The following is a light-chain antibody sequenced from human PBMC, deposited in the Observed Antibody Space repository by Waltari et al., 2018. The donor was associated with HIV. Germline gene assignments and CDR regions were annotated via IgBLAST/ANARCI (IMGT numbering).Light chain of an antibody. CDR1: SSNIGARFD. J-gene: IGLJ2*01. CDR2: GNN. CDR3: QSYDSSPSGSV. V-gene: IGLV1-40*01. Sequence: SVLTQPPSVSGAPGQRVTISCTGSSSNIGARFDVHWYQQLPGTAPKLLIYGNNNRPSGVPDRFSGSKSGPSASLAITGLQAEDEADYYCQSYDSSPSGSVFGGGTKLTVL.